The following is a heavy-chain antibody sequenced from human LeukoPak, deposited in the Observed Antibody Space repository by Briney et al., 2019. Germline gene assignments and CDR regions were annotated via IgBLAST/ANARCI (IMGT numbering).Heavy chain of an antibody. CDR2: INPKSGVT. CDR1: GYTFTDYY. CDR3: ARAGGHCGSTSCYSGYYYYFMDV. D-gene: IGHD2-2*01. J-gene: IGHJ6*03. Sequence: ASVKVSCKASGYTFTDYYLHWVRQAPGQGLEWMGWINPKSGVTDSKMKFQGRVTLTRDTSITTAYMELISLTSDDAAVYYCARAGGHCGSTSCYSGYYYYFMDVWGKGTTVTVSS. V-gene: IGHV1-2*02.